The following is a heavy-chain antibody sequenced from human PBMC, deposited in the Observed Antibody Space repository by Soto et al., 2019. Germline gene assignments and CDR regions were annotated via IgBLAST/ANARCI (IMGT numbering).Heavy chain of an antibody. CDR3: ANEVDVAFSSLQYGMDV. CDR2: ISYDGTYK. V-gene: IGHV3-30*18. CDR1: GFTFNNFV. J-gene: IGHJ6*02. D-gene: IGHD5-12*01. Sequence: ESGGGVVQPGRSLRLSCAASGFTFNNFVMHWVRQAPGKGLEWVAFISYDGTYKYYADSVRGRFTVYRDNSKSTLFLQMNSLKFEDTAVYVCANEVDVAFSSLQYGMDVWGQGTTVTVSS.